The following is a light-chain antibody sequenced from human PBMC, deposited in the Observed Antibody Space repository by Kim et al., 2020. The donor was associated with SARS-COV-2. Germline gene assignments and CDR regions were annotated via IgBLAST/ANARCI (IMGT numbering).Light chain of an antibody. CDR1: NIGSKN. V-gene: IGLV3-9*01. CDR2: RDS. Sequence: SYELTQPLSVSVALGQTARITCGGNNIGSKNVHWYQQKPGQAPVLVIYRDSNRPSGIPERFSGSNSGNTATLTISRAQAGDEADYYFQVWDSSGVVFGGGTQGTVL. CDR3: QVWDSSGVV. J-gene: IGLJ2*01.